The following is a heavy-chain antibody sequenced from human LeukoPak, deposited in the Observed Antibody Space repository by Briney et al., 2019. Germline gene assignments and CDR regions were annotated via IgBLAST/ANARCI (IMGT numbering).Heavy chain of an antibody. CDR1: GGSFIGYH. D-gene: IGHD4-23*01. V-gene: IGHV4-34*01. CDR3: ARDPTTVVTLPYYFDF. CDR2: INDRGHT. Sequence: PSETLSLTCSVHGGSFIGYHWNWTRQSPEKGLEWIGEINDRGHTNYNPSLESRVTISVDASKKQFSLKLNSVTAADTAVYYCARDPTTVVTLPYYFDFWGQGTLVTVSS. J-gene: IGHJ4*02.